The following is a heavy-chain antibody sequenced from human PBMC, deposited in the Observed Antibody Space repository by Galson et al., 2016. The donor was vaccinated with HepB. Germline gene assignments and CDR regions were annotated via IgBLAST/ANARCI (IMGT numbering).Heavy chain of an antibody. Sequence: SVKVSCKASGGTFNSYGFFWVRQAPGQGLEWMGGIIPIFGSTYYAQKFQGRVTITADESTSTVYMALSGLRYDDPAVYHCARGSGYSYGRLEAWGQGTLVAVSS. CDR2: IIPIFGST. V-gene: IGHV1-69*13. D-gene: IGHD5-18*01. CDR1: GGTFNSYG. J-gene: IGHJ5*02. CDR3: ARGSGYSYGRLEA.